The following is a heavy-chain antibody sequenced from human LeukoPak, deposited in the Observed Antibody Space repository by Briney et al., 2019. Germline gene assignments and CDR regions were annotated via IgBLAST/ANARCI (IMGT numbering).Heavy chain of an antibody. V-gene: IGHV3-33*01. CDR1: GFTFSNYG. CDR3: AREGPRGNSQFDY. CDR2: IWYDGSNK. J-gene: IGHJ4*02. D-gene: IGHD2/OR15-2a*01. Sequence: GGSLRLSCAASGFTFSNYGMHWVRQAPGKGLEWVALIWYDGSNKYYTDSVKGRLTISRDNSRDTLLLQMNSLRAEDTAVYYCAREGPRGNSQFDYWGQGTLVTVSS.